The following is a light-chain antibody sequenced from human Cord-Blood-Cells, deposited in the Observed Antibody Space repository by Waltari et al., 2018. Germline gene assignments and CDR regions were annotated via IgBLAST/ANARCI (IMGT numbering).Light chain of an antibody. CDR3: SSYTSSRV. J-gene: IGLJ3*02. Sequence: QSALTQPASVSGSPGQSITISCTGTSSDVGGYNYVSWYQQHPGKAPKLMFYDVSNRPSGVSNRFSGSKSGNTASLTISGLQAEDEADYYCSSYTSSRVFGGGTKLTVL. V-gene: IGLV2-14*03. CDR1: SSDVGGYNY. CDR2: DVS.